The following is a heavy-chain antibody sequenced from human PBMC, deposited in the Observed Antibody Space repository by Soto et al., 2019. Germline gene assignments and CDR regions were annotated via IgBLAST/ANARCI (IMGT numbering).Heavy chain of an antibody. CDR1: GGSINSGDYY. V-gene: IGHV4-61*08. J-gene: IGHJ4*02. D-gene: IGHD3-16*01. Sequence: SETLSLTCTVSGGSINSGDYYWSWIRQPPGKGLEWIGYIYYSGSTNYNPSLKSRVTISVDTSKNQFSLKLSSVTAADTAVYYCARRWGTTFDYWGQGTLVTVSS. CDR3: ARRWGTTFDY. CDR2: IYYSGST.